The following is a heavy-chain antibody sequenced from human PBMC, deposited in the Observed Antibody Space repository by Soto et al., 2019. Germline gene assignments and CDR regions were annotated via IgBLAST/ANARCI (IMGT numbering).Heavy chain of an antibody. CDR2: IIPIFGTA. V-gene: IGHV1-69*13. D-gene: IGHD3-22*01. CDR1: GGTFSSYA. Sequence: PGPSVKVSCKASGGTFSSYAISWVRQAPGQGLEWMGGIIPIFGTANYAQKFQGRVTITADESTSTAYMELSSLRSEDTAVYYCARAIVVVNHYYYYGMDVWGQGTTVTVSS. J-gene: IGHJ6*02. CDR3: ARAIVVVNHYYYYGMDV.